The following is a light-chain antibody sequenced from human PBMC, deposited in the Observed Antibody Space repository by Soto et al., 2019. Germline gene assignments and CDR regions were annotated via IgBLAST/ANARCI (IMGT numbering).Light chain of an antibody. Sequence: DIVMTQSPLSLPVTPGEPASISCRSSQSLLHSNGYNYLDWYLQKPGQSPQLLIYLGSNRASGVPDRFSGSGSGTDFTLKIRRVEAEDVGVYYCMQVLLTPPWTFGQGTKVEIK. CDR3: MQVLLTPPWT. CDR1: QSLLHSNGYNY. V-gene: IGKV2-28*01. CDR2: LGS. J-gene: IGKJ1*01.